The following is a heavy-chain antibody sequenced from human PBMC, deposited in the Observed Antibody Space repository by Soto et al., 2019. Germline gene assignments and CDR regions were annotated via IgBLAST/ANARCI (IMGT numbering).Heavy chain of an antibody. CDR3: ARVYSSSSGRAMDV. J-gene: IGHJ6*02. D-gene: IGHD6-6*01. V-gene: IGHV3-7*04. Sequence: EVQLVESGGGLVQPGGSLRLSCAASGFTFSTYWMSWVRQAPGKGLEWVANIKQDGSEKYYVDSVKGRFTISRDNAQNSLFLQMNSLRAEDTAMYYCARVYSSSSGRAMDVWGQGTTVTVS. CDR2: IKQDGSEK. CDR1: GFTFSTYW.